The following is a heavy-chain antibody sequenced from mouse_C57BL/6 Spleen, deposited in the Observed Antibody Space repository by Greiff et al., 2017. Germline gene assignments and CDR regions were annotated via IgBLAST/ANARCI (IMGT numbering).Heavy chain of an antibody. CDR2: IDPSDSYT. CDR3: ARSGFYH. V-gene: IGHV1-50*01. Sequence: QVHVKQPGAELVKPGASVKLSCKASGYTFTSYWMQWVKQRPGQGLEWIGEIDPSDSYTNYNQKFKGKATLTVDTSSSTAYMQLSSLTSEDSAVYYCARSGFYHWGTGTTVTVSS. D-gene: IGHD1-1*01. CDR1: GYTFTSYW. J-gene: IGHJ1*03.